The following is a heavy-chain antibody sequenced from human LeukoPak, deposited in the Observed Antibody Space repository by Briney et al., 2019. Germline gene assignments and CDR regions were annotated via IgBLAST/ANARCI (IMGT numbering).Heavy chain of an antibody. CDR2: ISGSGGST. CDR3: AKDFWSGYFFGDMDV. V-gene: IGHV3-23*01. Sequence: GGSLRLSCAASGFTFSDYYMSWVRQAPGKGLEWVSAISGSGGSTYYADSVKGRFTISRDNSKNTLYLQMNSLRAEDTAVYYCAKDFWSGYFFGDMDVWGKGTTVTVSS. J-gene: IGHJ6*03. D-gene: IGHD3-3*01. CDR1: GFTFSDYY.